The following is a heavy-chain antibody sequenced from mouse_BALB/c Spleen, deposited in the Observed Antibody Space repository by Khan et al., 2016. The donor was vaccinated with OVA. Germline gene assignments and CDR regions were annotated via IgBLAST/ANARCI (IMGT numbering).Heavy chain of an antibody. V-gene: IGHV14-4*02. CDR2: IDPENGDT. CDR1: GFNIKDYY. Sequence: VQLKPSGAELVRSGASVRLSCTASGFNIKDYYLSWVIQRPEQGLEWIGWIDPENGDTEYAPKFQDKATMTADTSSNTADLQLSSLTSEDTAVYYCYGGRDYGGQGTTLTVSS. J-gene: IGHJ2*01. CDR3: YGGRDY.